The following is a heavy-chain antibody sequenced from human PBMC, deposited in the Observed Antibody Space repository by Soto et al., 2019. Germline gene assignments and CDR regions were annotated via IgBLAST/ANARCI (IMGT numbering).Heavy chain of an antibody. V-gene: IGHV4-4*02. Sequence: PSETLSLTCVVSGGSISSSDWWTWVRQPPGKGLEWIGEVSQSGNINCDPSLKSRVNVSLDKSKSQFSLQLTSVTAAETAVYYCAGRPESRPRWGQGTLVTVSS. CDR1: GGSISSSDW. J-gene: IGHJ4*02. D-gene: IGHD1-26*01. CDR3: AGRPESRPR. CDR2: VSQSGNI.